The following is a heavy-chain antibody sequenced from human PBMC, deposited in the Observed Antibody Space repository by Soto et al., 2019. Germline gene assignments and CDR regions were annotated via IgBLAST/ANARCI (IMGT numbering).Heavy chain of an antibody. D-gene: IGHD3-3*01. J-gene: IGHJ4*02. Sequence: QVQLVQSGAEVKKPGSSVKVSCKASGGTFSSYATSWVRQAPGQGLEWMGGIIPIFGTANYAQKFQGRVTITADESTRTAYMELSGLRSEDTAVYYCARGGQRFLEQYYFDYWGQGTLVTVS. V-gene: IGHV1-69*12. CDR3: ARGGQRFLEQYYFDY. CDR2: IIPIFGTA. CDR1: GGTFSSYA.